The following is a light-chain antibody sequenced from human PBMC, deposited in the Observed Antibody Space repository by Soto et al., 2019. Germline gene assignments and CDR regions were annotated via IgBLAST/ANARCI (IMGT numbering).Light chain of an antibody. J-gene: IGKJ2*01. CDR3: QQYGSSPYT. V-gene: IGKV3-20*01. Sequence: EIVLTQSPGTLSLSPGERATLSCRASQSVSSNFLAWYQQKPGQAPRLLIYGASSRASGIPDRVSGGGSGTDFTLTISRLGPEDFAVYYCQQYGSSPYTFAPGTKLEIK. CDR2: GAS. CDR1: QSVSSNF.